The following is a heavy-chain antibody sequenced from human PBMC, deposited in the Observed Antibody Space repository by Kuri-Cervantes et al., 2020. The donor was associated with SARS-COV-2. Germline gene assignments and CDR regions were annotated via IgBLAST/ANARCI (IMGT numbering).Heavy chain of an antibody. V-gene: IGHV4-59*01. J-gene: IGHJ6*02. Sequence: ESLKISCTVSGGSISSYYWSWMRQPPGKGLEWIGNIHYSGSTNYNPSLKSRVTLSVDTSKNQLSLRLSSVTAADTAVYYCARLGATKGSYYYGVDVWGQGTTVTVSS. CDR1: GGSISSYY. D-gene: IGHD1-26*01. CDR3: ARLGATKGSYYYGVDV. CDR2: IHYSGST.